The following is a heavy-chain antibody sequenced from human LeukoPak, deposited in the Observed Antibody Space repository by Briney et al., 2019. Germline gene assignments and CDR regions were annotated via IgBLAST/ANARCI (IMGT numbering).Heavy chain of an antibody. V-gene: IGHV1-2*02. D-gene: IGHD2-8*01. J-gene: IGHJ4*02. CDR1: GYTFTGYY. Sequence: GSSVKVSCKASGYTFTGYYMHWVRQAPGQGLEWMGWINPNSGGTNYAQKFQGRVTMTRDTSISTAYMELSRLRSDDTAVYYCARAVIGYCTNGVCYTYDYWGQGTLVTVSS. CDR2: INPNSGGT. CDR3: ARAVIGYCTNGVCYTYDY.